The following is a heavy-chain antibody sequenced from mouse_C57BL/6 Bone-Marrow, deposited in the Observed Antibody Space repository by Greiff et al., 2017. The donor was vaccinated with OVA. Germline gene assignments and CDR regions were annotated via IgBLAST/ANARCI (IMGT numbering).Heavy chain of an antibody. CDR3: AREREYAMDY. V-gene: IGHV3-1*01. CDR2: ISYSGST. Sequence: EVKVEESGPGLVKPSQSLSLTCTVTGYSITSGYDWHWIRHFPGNKLEWMGYISYSGSTNYNPSLKSRISITHDTSKNHFFLKLNSVTTEDTATYYCAREREYAMDYWGQGTSVTVSS. CDR1: GYSITSGYD. J-gene: IGHJ4*01.